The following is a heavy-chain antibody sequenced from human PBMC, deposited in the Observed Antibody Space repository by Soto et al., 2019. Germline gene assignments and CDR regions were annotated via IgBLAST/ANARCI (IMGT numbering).Heavy chain of an antibody. CDR1: GFTFSSYA. CDR3: AKGVVPAAEYYYGMDV. V-gene: IGHV3-23*01. J-gene: IGHJ6*02. D-gene: IGHD2-2*01. CDR2: ISGSGGST. Sequence: GGSLRLSCAASGFTFSSYAMSWVRQAPGKGLEWVSAISGSGGSTYYADSVKGRFTISRDNSKNTLYLQMNSLRAEDTAVYYCAKGVVPAAEYYYGMDVWGQGTTVTAP.